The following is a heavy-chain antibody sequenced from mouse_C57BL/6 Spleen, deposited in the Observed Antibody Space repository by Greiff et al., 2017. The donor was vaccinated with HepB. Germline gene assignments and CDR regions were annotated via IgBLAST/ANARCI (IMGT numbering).Heavy chain of an antibody. J-gene: IGHJ4*01. CDR3: ARVGIAMDY. CDR1: GYTFTSYW. CDR2: IDPSDSYT. V-gene: IGHV1-59*01. Sequence: QVQLQQPGAELVRPGTSVKLSCKASGYTFTSYWMHWVKQRPGQGLEWIGVIDPSDSYTNYNQKFKGKATLTVDTSSSTAYMQLSSLTSEDSAVYYCARVGIAMDYWGQGTSVTVSS.